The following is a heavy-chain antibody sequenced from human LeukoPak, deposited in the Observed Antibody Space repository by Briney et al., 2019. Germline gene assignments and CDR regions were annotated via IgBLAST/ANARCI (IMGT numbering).Heavy chain of an antibody. CDR3: ARGRGYYYDSSGYLAFDY. J-gene: IGHJ4*02. CDR1: GYTFTSYG. V-gene: IGHV1-18*01. D-gene: IGHD3-22*01. Sequence: ASVKVSCKASGYTFTSYGISWVRQAPGQGLEWMGWISAYNGNTNYAQKLQGRVTVTTDTSTSTAYMELRSLRSDDTAAYHCARGRGYYYDSSGYLAFDYWGQGTLVTVSS. CDR2: ISAYNGNT.